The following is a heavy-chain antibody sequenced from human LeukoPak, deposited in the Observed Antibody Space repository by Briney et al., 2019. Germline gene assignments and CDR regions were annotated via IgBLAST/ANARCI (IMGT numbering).Heavy chain of an antibody. V-gene: IGHV7-4-1*02. CDR3: ARDPEWLGQGVFDY. CDR1: GYTFTSYA. Sequence: GASVKVSCKASGYTFTSYAMNWVRQAPGQGLEWMGWINTNTGNPTYAQGFTGRFVFSLDTSVSTAYLQISSLKAEDTAMYYCARDPEWLGQGVFDYWGQGTLVTVSS. D-gene: IGHD6-19*01. CDR2: INTNTGNP. J-gene: IGHJ4*02.